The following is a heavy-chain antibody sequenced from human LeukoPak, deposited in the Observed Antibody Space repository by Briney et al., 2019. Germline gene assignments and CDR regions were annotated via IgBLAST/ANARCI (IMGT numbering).Heavy chain of an antibody. J-gene: IGHJ4*02. D-gene: IGHD2-2*02. CDR1: GFTFSNAW. CDR3: TTEYIYLFDY. CDR2: IKSKTDGRTT. Sequence: GGSLRLSCAASGFTFSNAWMSWVRQAPGKGLEWVGRIKSKTDGRTTDYAAPVKGRFTISRDDSKNTLYLQMNSLKTEDTAVYYCTTEYIYLFDYWGQGTLVTVSS. V-gene: IGHV3-15*01.